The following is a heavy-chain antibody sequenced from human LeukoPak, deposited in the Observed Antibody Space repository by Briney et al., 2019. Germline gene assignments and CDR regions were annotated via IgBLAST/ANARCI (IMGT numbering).Heavy chain of an antibody. CDR2: ISGSGGST. D-gene: IGHD2-2*01. Sequence: GGSLRLSCAASGFTFSSYAMSWVRQAPGKGLEWVSSISGSGGSTYYADSVKGRFTISRDNSENMLYLQMNSLRAEDTAVYYCAKGDCSSTSCYIDYWGQGTLVTVSS. V-gene: IGHV3-23*01. CDR3: AKGDCSSTSCYIDY. J-gene: IGHJ4*02. CDR1: GFTFSSYA.